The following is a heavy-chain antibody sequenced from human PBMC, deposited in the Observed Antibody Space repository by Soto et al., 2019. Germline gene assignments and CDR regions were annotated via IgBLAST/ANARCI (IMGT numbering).Heavy chain of an antibody. D-gene: IGHD6-6*01. V-gene: IGHV1-8*02. CDR2: INPDSGGT. CDR1: GYTFTAYY. CDR3: AREYSRNYYYYGMDV. J-gene: IGHJ6*02. Sequence: ASVKVSCKASGYTFTAYYIHWVRQAPGQGLEWMGWINPDSGGTGYGHKFEGRVTLTRNTSIDTVYMELSRLKSEDTAVYYCAREYSRNYYYYGMDVWGQGTTVTVSS.